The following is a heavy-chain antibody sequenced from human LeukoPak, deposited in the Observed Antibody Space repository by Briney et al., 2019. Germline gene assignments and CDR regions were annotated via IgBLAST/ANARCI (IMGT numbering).Heavy chain of an antibody. J-gene: IGHJ6*03. Sequence: SETLSLTCAVYGGSFSGYYWSWIRQPPGKGLEWIGEINHSGSTNYNPSLKSRVTISVDTSKNQFTLKLSSVTAADTAVYYCARGRSYYYYMDVWGKGTTVTVSS. CDR1: GGSFSGYY. CDR2: INHSGST. D-gene: IGHD3-10*01. V-gene: IGHV4-34*01. CDR3: ARGRSYYYYMDV.